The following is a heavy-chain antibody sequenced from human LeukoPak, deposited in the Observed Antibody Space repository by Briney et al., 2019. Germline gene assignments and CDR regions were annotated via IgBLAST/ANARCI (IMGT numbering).Heavy chain of an antibody. J-gene: IGHJ3*02. D-gene: IGHD1-26*01. CDR2: IKQDGSET. CDR3: ARDGELGSPADAFDI. CDR1: GFTFKSYW. V-gene: IGHV3-7*01. Sequence: GGSLRLSCAASGFTFKSYWMTWVRQYPGKGLEWVANIKQDGSETYYADSVKGRFTISRDNAKRSLYLQMNSLRAEDTAVYYCARDGELGSPADAFDIWGQGTMVTVSS.